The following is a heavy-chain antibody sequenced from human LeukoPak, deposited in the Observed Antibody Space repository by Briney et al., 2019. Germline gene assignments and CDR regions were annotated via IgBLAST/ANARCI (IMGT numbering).Heavy chain of an antibody. J-gene: IGHJ5*02. V-gene: IGHV3-23*01. D-gene: IGHD6-19*01. CDR2: ISGGDGST. Sequence: GGSLRLSCAASGFPFSSYAMSWVRQAPGKGLEWVSAISGGDGSTYYADSVKGRFTISRDNSKNTLYLQINSLRAEDAAVYYCAKGDSSGWYESNRFDPWGQGTLVTVSS. CDR1: GFPFSSYA. CDR3: AKGDSSGWYESNRFDP.